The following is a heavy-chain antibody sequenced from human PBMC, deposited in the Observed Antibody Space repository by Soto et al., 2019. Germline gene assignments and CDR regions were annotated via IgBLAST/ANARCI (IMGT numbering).Heavy chain of an antibody. D-gene: IGHD6-6*01. CDR3: ALDSSSSHGAPHDSAMDV. Sequence: QVQLQESGPGLVKPSGTLSLTCAVSGGSISSSNWWSWVRQPPGKGLEWIGEIYHSGSTNYNPSLTSRATISLDTSQNQLSPKLRSVPAADTAMYYCALDSSSSHGAPHDSAMDVWGQGTTVPVPS. J-gene: IGHJ6*02. V-gene: IGHV4-4*02. CDR1: GGSISSSNW. CDR2: IYHSGST.